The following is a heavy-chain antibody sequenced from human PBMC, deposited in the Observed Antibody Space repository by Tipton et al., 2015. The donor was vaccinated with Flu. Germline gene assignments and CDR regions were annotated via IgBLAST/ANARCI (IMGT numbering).Heavy chain of an antibody. D-gene: IGHD3-22*01. Sequence: LRLSCTVSGGSISSGSYYWSWIRQPAGKGLEWIGRIYTSGSTNYNPSLKSRVTISVDTSKNQFSLKLSSVTAADTAVYYCAREGFDSSGYRAGDAVDIWGQGTMVTVSS. J-gene: IGHJ3*02. CDR2: IYTSGST. V-gene: IGHV4-61*02. CDR1: GGSISSGSYY. CDR3: AREGFDSSGYRAGDAVDI.